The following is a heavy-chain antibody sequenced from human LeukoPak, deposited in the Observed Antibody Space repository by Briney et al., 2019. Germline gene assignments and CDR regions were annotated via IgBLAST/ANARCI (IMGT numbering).Heavy chain of an antibody. CDR3: ARGLRQLVRFDP. V-gene: IGHV1-8*01. Sequence: GASVKVSCKASGYTFTSYDINWVRQATGQGLEWMGWVNPNSGNTGYVQKFQGRVTMTRNTSISTAYMELSSLRSEDTAVYYCARGLRQLVRFDPWGQGTLVTVSS. J-gene: IGHJ5*02. CDR2: VNPNSGNT. D-gene: IGHD6-6*01. CDR1: GYTFTSYD.